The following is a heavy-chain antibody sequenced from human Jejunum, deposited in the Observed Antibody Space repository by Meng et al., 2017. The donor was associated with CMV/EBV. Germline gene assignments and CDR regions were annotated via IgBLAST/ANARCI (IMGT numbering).Heavy chain of an antibody. CDR3: ARQDATSWDFDF. Sequence: CKTSGYSFTGYYIHWVRQGPGQGLEWMGWINPNSRDTNYAQKFQGWVAMTGDTSINTVYMEMTRLTSGDTAVYYCARQDATSWDFDFWGQGTLVPSPQ. CDR1: GYSFTGYY. CDR2: INPNSRDT. J-gene: IGHJ4*02. V-gene: IGHV1-2*04. D-gene: IGHD1-26*01.